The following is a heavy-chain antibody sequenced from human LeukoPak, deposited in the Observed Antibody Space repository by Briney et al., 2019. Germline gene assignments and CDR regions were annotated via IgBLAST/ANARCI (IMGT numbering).Heavy chain of an antibody. V-gene: IGHV4-39*07. CDR3: ASIGPDAFDI. CDR1: GGSISSSSYY. CDR2: IYYSGST. D-gene: IGHD1-26*01. J-gene: IGHJ3*02. Sequence: SETLSLTCTVSGGSISSSSYYWGWIRQPPGKGLEWIGSIYYSGSTYYNPSLKSRVTISVDTSKNQFSLKLSSVTAADTAVYYCASIGPDAFDIWGQGTMVTVSS.